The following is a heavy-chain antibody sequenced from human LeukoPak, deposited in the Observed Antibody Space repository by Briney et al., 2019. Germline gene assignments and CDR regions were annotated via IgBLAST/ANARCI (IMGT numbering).Heavy chain of an antibody. V-gene: IGHV4-30-4*01. Sequence: SETLSLTCTVSGGSISSGDYYWSWIRQPPGKGLEWIGYIYYSGSTYYNPSLKSRVTISVDTSKNQFSLKLSSVTAADTAVYYCARVPVVAATRIPYYFDYWGQGTLITVSS. J-gene: IGHJ4*02. CDR3: ARVPVVAATRIPYYFDY. D-gene: IGHD2-15*01. CDR2: IYYSGST. CDR1: GGSISSGDYY.